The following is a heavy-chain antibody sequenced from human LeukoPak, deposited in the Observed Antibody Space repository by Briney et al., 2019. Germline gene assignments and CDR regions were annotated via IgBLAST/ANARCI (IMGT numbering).Heavy chain of an antibody. CDR1: GGSISGYY. J-gene: IGHJ3*02. CDR3: ARASAYGSGGYYLHAFDI. V-gene: IGHV4-59*01. D-gene: IGHD3-22*01. CDR2: IDYSGNT. Sequence: SETLSLTCTVSGGSISGYYWSWIRQPAGKGPEWIGYIDYSGNTNYNPSLKSRVTISVDTSKNQFSLKLSSVTAADTAVYYCARASAYGSGGYYLHAFDIWGQGTVVTVSS.